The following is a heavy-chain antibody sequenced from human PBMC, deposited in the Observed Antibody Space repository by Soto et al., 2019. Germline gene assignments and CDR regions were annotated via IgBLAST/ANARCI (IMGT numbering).Heavy chain of an antibody. CDR2: ISSSGSTI. CDR1: GFTFISYE. CDR3: ASMYSSSAPYYYYGMDV. Sequence: GGSLRLSCAASGFTFISYEMNWVRQAPGKGLEWVSYISSSGSTIYYADSVKGRFTISRDNAKNSLYLQMNSLRAEDTAVYYCASMYSSSAPYYYYGMDVWGQGTTVTVSS. D-gene: IGHD6-6*01. J-gene: IGHJ6*02. V-gene: IGHV3-48*03.